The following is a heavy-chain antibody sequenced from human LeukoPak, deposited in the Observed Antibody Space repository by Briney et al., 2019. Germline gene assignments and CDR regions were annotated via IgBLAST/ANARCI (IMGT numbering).Heavy chain of an antibody. J-gene: IGHJ4*02. Sequence: GGSLRLSCAASGFTFSSYGMHWVRQAPGKGLEWVAFIRYDGSNKYYADSVKGRFTISRDNSKNTLYLQMNSLRAEDTAVYYCAKDYYDSSGYAPEPDYWGQGTLVTVSS. CDR1: GFTFSSYG. V-gene: IGHV3-30*02. CDR3: AKDYYDSSGYAPEPDY. D-gene: IGHD3-22*01. CDR2: IRYDGSNK.